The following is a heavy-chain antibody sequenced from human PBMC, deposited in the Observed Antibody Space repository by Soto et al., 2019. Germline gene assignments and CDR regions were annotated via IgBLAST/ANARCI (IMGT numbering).Heavy chain of an antibody. CDR3: ARDRTIFGVVITPFDP. Sequence: GGSLRLSCAASGFTFSSYGMHWVRQAPGKGLEWVAVIWYDGSNKYYADSVKGRFTISRDNSKNTLYLQMNSLRAEDTAVYYCARDRTIFGVVITPFDPWGQGTLVTVSS. J-gene: IGHJ5*02. D-gene: IGHD3-3*01. V-gene: IGHV3-33*01. CDR1: GFTFSSYG. CDR2: IWYDGSNK.